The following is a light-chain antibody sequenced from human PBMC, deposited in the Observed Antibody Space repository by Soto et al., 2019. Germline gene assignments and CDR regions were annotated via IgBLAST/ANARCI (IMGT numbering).Light chain of an antibody. J-gene: IGLJ2*01. CDR1: SSNIGSNY. CDR3: AAWDDSLSGVV. CDR2: RNN. V-gene: IGLV1-47*01. Sequence: QSVLTQPPSASGTPGQRVTISCSGSSSNIGSNYVYWYQQLPGTVPQLLIYRNNERPSGVPDRFSGSKSGTSASLAISGLRSEDEAEYYCAAWDDSLSGVVFGGGTQLTVL.